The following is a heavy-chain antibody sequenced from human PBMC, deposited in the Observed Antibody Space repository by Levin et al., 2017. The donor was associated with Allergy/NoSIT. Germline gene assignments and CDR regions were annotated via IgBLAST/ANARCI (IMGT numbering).Heavy chain of an antibody. CDR1: GDSITNNYYYY. D-gene: IGHD3-16*01. CDR2: IYYSGGT. V-gene: IGHV4-39*07. Sequence: SETLSLSCTVSGDSITNNYYYYWAWIRQPPGEGLQYVGHIYYSGGTYYNPSLKSRVTISIDTSSNHFSLKLNSVTAADTAVYYCARSHLGRYYFDSWGQGTLVDVSS. J-gene: IGHJ4*02. CDR3: ARSHLGRYYFDS.